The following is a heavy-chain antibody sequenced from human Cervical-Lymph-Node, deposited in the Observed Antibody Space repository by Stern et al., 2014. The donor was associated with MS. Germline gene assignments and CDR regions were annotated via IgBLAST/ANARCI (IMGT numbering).Heavy chain of an antibody. V-gene: IGHV1-46*01. CDR3: ARDRQKVYAMRGYGMDV. D-gene: IGHD2-8*01. CDR1: GYTFTSYY. J-gene: IGHJ6*02. Sequence: QMQLVQSGAEVKKPGASVKVSCKASGYTFTSYYMHWVRQAPGQGLEWMGIINPSGGSTSYAQKFQGRVTMTRDTSTSTVYMELSSLRSEDTAVYYCARDRQKVYAMRGYGMDVWGQGTTVTVSS. CDR2: INPSGGST.